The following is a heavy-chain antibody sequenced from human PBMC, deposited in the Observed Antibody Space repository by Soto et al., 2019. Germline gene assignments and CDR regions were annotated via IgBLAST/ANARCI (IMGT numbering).Heavy chain of an antibody. CDR2: IIPIFGTA. J-gene: IGHJ4*02. CDR1: GGTFSSYA. Sequence: GASVKVSCKASGGTFSSYAISWVRQAPGQGLEWMGGIIPIFGTANYAQKFQGRVTITADESTSTAYMELSSLRSEDTAVYYCARDFYYDSSGYTIYFDYWGQGTLVTVSS. CDR3: ARDFYYDSSGYTIYFDY. D-gene: IGHD3-22*01. V-gene: IGHV1-69*13.